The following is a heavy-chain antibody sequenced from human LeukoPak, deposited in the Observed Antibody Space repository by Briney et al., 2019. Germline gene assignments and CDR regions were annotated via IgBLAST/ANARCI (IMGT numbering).Heavy chain of an antibody. Sequence: PSETLSLTCAVSGGAISSGGYSWSWIRQPPGKGLEWIGHIYHSGGAYYNPSLKSRVTMSVDRSKNQFSLKLSSVTAADTAVYYCARVQRLAAAGTSANSYYYGMDVWGQGTTVTVSS. CDR2: IYHSGGA. CDR3: ARVQRLAAAGTSANSYYYGMDV. V-gene: IGHV4-30-2*01. CDR1: GGAISSGGYS. J-gene: IGHJ6*02. D-gene: IGHD6-13*01.